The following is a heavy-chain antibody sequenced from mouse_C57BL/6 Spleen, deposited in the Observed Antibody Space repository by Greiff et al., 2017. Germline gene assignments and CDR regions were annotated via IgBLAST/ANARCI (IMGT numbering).Heavy chain of an antibody. J-gene: IGHJ4*01. V-gene: IGHV3-6*01. D-gene: IGHD1-1*01. CDR1: GYSITSGYY. CDR3: ARWDYYGSSHAMDY. Sequence: VQLKESGPGLVKPSQSLSLTCSVTGYSITSGYYWNWIRQFPGNKLEWMGYISYDGSNNYNPSLKNRISITRDTSKNQFFLKLNSVTTEDTATYYCARWDYYGSSHAMDYWGQGTSVTVSS. CDR2: ISYDGSN.